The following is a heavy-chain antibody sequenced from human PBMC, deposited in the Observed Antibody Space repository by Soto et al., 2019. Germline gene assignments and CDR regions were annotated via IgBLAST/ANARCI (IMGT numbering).Heavy chain of an antibody. J-gene: IGHJ3*02. CDR3: AREYYYDSSGYSPSGAFDI. CDR2: IGGSGDST. Sequence: EVQLLESGGGLVQPGGSLRLSCAASGFTFSSYAMSWVRQAPGKGLEWVSAIGGSGDSTYYADSVKGRFTISRDNSKNTLYLQVNSLRAEDTAVYYCAREYYYDSSGYSPSGAFDIWGQGTMVTVSS. CDR1: GFTFSSYA. V-gene: IGHV3-23*01. D-gene: IGHD3-22*01.